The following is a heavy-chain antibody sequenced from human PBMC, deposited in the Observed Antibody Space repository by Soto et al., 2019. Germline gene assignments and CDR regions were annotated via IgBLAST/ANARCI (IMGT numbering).Heavy chain of an antibody. J-gene: IGHJ4*02. Sequence: PGGSLRLSCPASGFTFSGHAVSWVRQAPGKGLEWVSTISGGGGSTYYVDSGKGRFTISRDNSKNTLYLQMNSLRAEDTAVYYCAKVYYDSYYDSSAYYLPRGLDCWGQGTLVTVSS. V-gene: IGHV3-23*01. CDR1: GFTFSGHA. CDR3: AKVYYDSYYDSSAYYLPRGLDC. D-gene: IGHD3-22*01. CDR2: ISGGGGST.